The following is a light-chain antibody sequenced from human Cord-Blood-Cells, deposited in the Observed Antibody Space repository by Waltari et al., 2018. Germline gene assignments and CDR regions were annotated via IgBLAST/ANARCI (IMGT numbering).Light chain of an antibody. CDR1: QSVSSSY. Sequence: EIVLTQSPGTLSLSPGERATISCRASQSVSSSYLAWYQQKPGQAPRLLIYGASSRATDIPDRFSGSGSGTDFTLTISRLEPEDFAVYYCQQYGSSQFTFGPGTKVDIK. J-gene: IGKJ3*01. CDR3: QQYGSSQFT. CDR2: GAS. V-gene: IGKV3-20*01.